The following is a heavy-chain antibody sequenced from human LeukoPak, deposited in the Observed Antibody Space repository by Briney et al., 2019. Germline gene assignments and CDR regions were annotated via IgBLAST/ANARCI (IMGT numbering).Heavy chain of an antibody. CDR3: AKDHVILRRNDAFDI. CDR2: ISGSGGST. CDR1: GFTFSSYA. J-gene: IGHJ3*02. Sequence: GGSLRLSCAASGFTFSSYAMGWVRQAPGKGLEWVSAISGSGGSTYYADSARGRFTVSGDNSKNTLYLQMNSLRAEDTALYYCAKDHVILRRNDAFDIWGQGTMVTVSS. V-gene: IGHV3-23*01. D-gene: IGHD3-3*01.